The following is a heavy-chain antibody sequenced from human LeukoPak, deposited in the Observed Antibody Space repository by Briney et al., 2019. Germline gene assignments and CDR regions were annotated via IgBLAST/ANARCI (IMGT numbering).Heavy chain of an antibody. CDR2: IPYDGRNK. Sequence: AGKSLRLSCVASGFTFSSYAMHWVRQAPGKGLEWVAVIPYDGRNKYYADSVKGRFTISRDNTRNTLYLQMSSLRVDDTAVYYCAKAASSSWPSYYYGMDVWGQGTTVTVSS. V-gene: IGHV3-30*04. J-gene: IGHJ6*02. D-gene: IGHD6-13*01. CDR3: AKAASSSWPSYYYGMDV. CDR1: GFTFSSYA.